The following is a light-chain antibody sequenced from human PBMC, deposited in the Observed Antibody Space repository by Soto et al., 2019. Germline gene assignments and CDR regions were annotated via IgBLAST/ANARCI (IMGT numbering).Light chain of an antibody. CDR1: QSVGSD. Sequence: EIVMTQSPATLSVSPGARATLSCRASQSVGSDLVWYRQKPGQAPRLLIYGASTRATAIPARFSGSGSGTEFTLTISSLQSEDFAVYFCQQYDNWPYTFGQGTRLEIK. J-gene: IGKJ5*01. V-gene: IGKV3-15*01. CDR3: QQYDNWPYT. CDR2: GAS.